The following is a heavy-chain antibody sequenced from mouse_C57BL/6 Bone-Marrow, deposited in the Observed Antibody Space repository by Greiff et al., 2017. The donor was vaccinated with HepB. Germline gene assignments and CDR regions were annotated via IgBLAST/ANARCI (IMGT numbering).Heavy chain of an antibody. J-gene: IGHJ4*01. CDR1: GYTFTDYY. CDR2: INPNNGGT. D-gene: IGHD1-1*01. CDR3: ARWGYYGSSYGYYAMDY. Sequence: EVQLQQSGPELVKPGASVKISCKASGYTFTDYYMNWVKQSHGKSLEWIGDINPNNGGTSYNQKFKGKATLTVDKSSSTAYMELRSLTSEDSAVDYCARWGYYGSSYGYYAMDYWGQGTSVTVSS. V-gene: IGHV1-26*01.